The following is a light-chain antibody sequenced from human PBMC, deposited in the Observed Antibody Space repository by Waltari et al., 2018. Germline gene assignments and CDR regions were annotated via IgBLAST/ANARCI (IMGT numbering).Light chain of an antibody. Sequence: DIQLTQSPSFLSASVRDRVTITCRASQGRSTYLAWYQQKPGKAPKLLIYAASTLQSAIPSRFSGSGSGTEFTLRISSLQPEDFATYYCLHRKNFPLSFGGGTKVELK. CDR3: LHRKNFPLS. CDR2: AAS. CDR1: QGRSTY. V-gene: IGKV1-9*01. J-gene: IGKJ4*01.